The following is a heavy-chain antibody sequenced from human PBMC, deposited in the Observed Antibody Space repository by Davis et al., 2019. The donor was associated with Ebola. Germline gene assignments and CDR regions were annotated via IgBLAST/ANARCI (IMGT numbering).Heavy chain of an antibody. Sequence: ASVKVSCKASGGTFSSYAISWVRQAPGQGLEWMGRINPNSDYTNYEQKFQGRVSMTRDTSITTAYMVLSRLTSDDTAVYYCARGGLMATSSIDLWGRGTLVTVSS. CDR2: INPNSDYT. D-gene: IGHD5-12*01. V-gene: IGHV1-2*06. J-gene: IGHJ2*01. CDR3: ARGGLMATSSIDL. CDR1: GGTFSSYA.